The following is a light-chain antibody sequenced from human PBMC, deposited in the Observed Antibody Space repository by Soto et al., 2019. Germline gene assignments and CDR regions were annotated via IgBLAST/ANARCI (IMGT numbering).Light chain of an antibody. Sequence: EVVLTQSPATLSLSPGESATLSCRASQHVPNGQLAWYHQRKPGLPPRLLIHDSFNRATGISDRFRGSGYGTDFTLTIDSLDTEDFGIYYCLHYARTLQTFGPGTKVD. CDR2: DSF. V-gene: IGKV3D-20*01. CDR1: QHVPNGQ. J-gene: IGKJ3*01. CDR3: LHYARTLQT.